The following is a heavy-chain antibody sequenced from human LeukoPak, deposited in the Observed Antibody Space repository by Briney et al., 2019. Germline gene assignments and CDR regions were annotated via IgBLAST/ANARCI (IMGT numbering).Heavy chain of an antibody. CDR1: GYTFTGYY. Sequence: ASVKVSCKASGYTFTGYYIHWVRQAPGQGLEWMGWINPNSGDTNYAQKFQGRVTMTRDTSINTAYMELSRLRSDDTAVYYCARDDALVATGSFDYWGLGTLVTVSS. CDR2: INPNSGDT. D-gene: IGHD5-12*01. J-gene: IGHJ4*02. V-gene: IGHV1-2*02. CDR3: ARDDALVATGSFDY.